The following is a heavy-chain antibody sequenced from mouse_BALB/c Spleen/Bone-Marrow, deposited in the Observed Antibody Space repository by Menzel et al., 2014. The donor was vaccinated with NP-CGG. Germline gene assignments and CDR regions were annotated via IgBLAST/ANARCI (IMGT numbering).Heavy chain of an antibody. V-gene: IGHV14-3*02. CDR2: FILANGNT. CDR3: ARYRLGTYFDY. Sequence: VQLRQSGADLVKPGASVRLSATASGFNIKDTFMHGLKRRLEQGWNGIGRFILANGNTKYDPKFQGKATITADTSSNTAYLQLSSLTSEDTAVYYCARYRLGTYFDYWGQGTTLTVSS. CDR1: GFNIKDTF. D-gene: IGHD2-14*01. J-gene: IGHJ2*01.